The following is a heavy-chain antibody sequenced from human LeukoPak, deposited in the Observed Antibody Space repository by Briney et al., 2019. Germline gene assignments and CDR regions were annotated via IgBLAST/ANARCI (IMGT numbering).Heavy chain of an antibody. V-gene: IGHV4-39*01. J-gene: IGHJ3*02. CDR3: ARHTGYGDYVVFDI. Sequence: SETLSCTCTGAGCSSNKSSYDWGGIRQPPGKGLEWIATVYFSGTTYYNASLKRRATISVDPSKNQFSLRLPSVTAADTAMFYCARHTGYGDYVVFDIWGQGTMVTVSS. CDR1: GCSSNKSSYD. CDR2: VYFSGTT. D-gene: IGHD4-17*01.